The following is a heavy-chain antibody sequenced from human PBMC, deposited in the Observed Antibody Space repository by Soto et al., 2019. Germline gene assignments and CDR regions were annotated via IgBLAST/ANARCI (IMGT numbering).Heavy chain of an antibody. J-gene: IGHJ4*02. Sequence: SETLSLTCAVYGGSFSGYYWSWIRQPPGKGLEWIGEINHSGSTNYNPSLKSRVTISVDTSKNQFSLKLSSVTAADTAVYYCARNLYSSSWNRGLWGYWGQGTLVTVSS. CDR1: GGSFSGYY. CDR3: ARNLYSSSWNRGLWGY. CDR2: INHSGST. D-gene: IGHD6-13*01. V-gene: IGHV4-34*01.